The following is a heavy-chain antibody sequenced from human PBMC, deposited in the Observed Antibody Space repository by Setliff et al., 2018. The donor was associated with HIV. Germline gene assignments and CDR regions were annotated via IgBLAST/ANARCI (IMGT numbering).Heavy chain of an antibody. D-gene: IGHD3-10*01. J-gene: IGHJ6*02. V-gene: IGHV1-18*04. CDR2: INSYNGNT. CDR1: GYTFTTYG. CDR3: SRSGVPPYYYYGMDV. Sequence: ASVKVSCKASGYTFTTYGVNWVRQALGQGLEWMGWINSYNGNTKFAQKFQGRVTMTTDTSTTTAFMELRSLKADDTGIYYCSRSGVPPYYYYGMDVWGQGTTVPSP.